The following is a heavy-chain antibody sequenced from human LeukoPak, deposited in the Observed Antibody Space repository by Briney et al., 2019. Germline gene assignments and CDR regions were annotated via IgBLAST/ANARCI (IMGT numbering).Heavy chain of an antibody. Sequence: ASVKVSCKASGYTFTSCGISWVRQAPGQGLEWMGWISAYNGNTNYAQKLQGRVTMTTDTSTSTAYMELRSLRSDDTAVYFCARGLPLGYCTYGVCYPPKHFDFWGQGTLVTVSS. J-gene: IGHJ4*02. V-gene: IGHV1-18*01. CDR1: GYTFTSCG. CDR3: ARGLPLGYCTYGVCYPPKHFDF. CDR2: ISAYNGNT. D-gene: IGHD2-8*01.